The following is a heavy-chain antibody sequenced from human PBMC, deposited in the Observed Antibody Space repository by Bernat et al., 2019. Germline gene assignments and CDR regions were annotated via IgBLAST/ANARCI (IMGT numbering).Heavy chain of an antibody. CDR3: AKPNRDGDYGGVYFDY. J-gene: IGHJ4*02. V-gene: IGHV3-7*01. CDR1: GFTFSSYW. CDR2: IKQDGSGK. Sequence: EVQLVESGGGLVQPGGSLRLSCAASGFTFSSYWMTWVRQAPGKGLAWVAIIKQDGSGKCYVDSVKGRFTIARDNASKSLYLQMNSLRAEDTAVYYCAKPNRDGDYGGVYFDYWGQGALVTVSP. D-gene: IGHD4-17*01.